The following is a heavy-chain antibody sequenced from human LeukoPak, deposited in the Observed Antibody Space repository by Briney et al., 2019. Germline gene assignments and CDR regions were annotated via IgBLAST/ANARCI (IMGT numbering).Heavy chain of an antibody. CDR1: GGSISSYY. CDR3: ARVGTTMVTNFFDD. Sequence: SETLSLTCTVSGGSISSYYWGWIRQPPGKGLEWIGSIYHSGSTYYNPSLKSRVTISLDTSKNHFSPKLSSVTAADTAMYYCARVGTTMVTNFFDDWGQGIRVTVSS. J-gene: IGHJ4*02. V-gene: IGHV4-39*07. CDR2: IYHSGST. D-gene: IGHD5-18*01.